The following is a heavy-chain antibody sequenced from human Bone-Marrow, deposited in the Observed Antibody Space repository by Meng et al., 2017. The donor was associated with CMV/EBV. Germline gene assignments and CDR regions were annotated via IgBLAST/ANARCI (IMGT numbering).Heavy chain of an antibody. CDR3: SSDSLTIYYYDTSGRLGDY. D-gene: IGHD3-22*01. V-gene: IGHV3-15*01. J-gene: IGHJ4*02. Sequence: GESLKISCAASGFTFTNYAMNWVRQAPGKGLEWVGRIKSNSDGGTTEYAAPVKGRFIISRDDSKNILYLQMNSLKAEDTAVYYCSSDSLTIYYYDTSGRLGDYWGQGTLVTVSS. CDR1: GFTFTNYA. CDR2: IKSNSDGGTT.